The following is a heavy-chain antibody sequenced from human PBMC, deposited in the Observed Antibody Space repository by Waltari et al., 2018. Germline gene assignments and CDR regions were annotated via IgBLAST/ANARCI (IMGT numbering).Heavy chain of an antibody. CDR3: ARGLPDMITFWGVIAHTKNDY. J-gene: IGHJ4*02. CDR2: INHSGST. CDR1: GGSFSGYY. V-gene: IGHV4-34*01. D-gene: IGHD3-16*02. Sequence: QVQLQQWGAGLLKPSETLSLTCAVYGGSFSGYYWSWIRQPPGKGLEWIGEINHSGSTNYNPSLKSRVTISVDTSKNQFSLKLSSVTAADTAVYYCARGLPDMITFWGVIAHTKNDYWGQGTLVTVSS.